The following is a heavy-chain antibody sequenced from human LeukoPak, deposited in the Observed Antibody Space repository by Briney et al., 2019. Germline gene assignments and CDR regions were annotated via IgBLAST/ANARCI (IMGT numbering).Heavy chain of an antibody. CDR1: GFTFDDYA. Sequence: GGSLRLSCAASGFTFDDYAMHWVRQAPGKGLEWVSLISGDGGSTYYADSVKGRFTISRDNSKNSLYLQMNSLRTEDTALYCCAKAGSGWLHYFDYWGQGTLVTVSS. V-gene: IGHV3-43*02. D-gene: IGHD6-19*01. CDR3: AKAGSGWLHYFDY. CDR2: ISGDGGST. J-gene: IGHJ4*02.